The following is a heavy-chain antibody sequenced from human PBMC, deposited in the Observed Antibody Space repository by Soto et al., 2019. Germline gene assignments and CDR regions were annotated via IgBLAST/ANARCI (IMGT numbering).Heavy chain of an antibody. Sequence: QVQLQQSGPGLVKPSQTLSLICAISGDSVSSKTATWHWLRQSPSRGLAWLGRTYYRSKWYNDYAVSVKSRVVITPDTSKNQLSLRLNSVTPDDAAVYFCARDGSGFHWYFDLWGRGTLVTVSS. D-gene: IGHD6-19*01. CDR2: TYYRSKWYN. CDR3: ARDGSGFHWYFDL. J-gene: IGHJ2*01. V-gene: IGHV6-1*01. CDR1: GDSVSSKTAT.